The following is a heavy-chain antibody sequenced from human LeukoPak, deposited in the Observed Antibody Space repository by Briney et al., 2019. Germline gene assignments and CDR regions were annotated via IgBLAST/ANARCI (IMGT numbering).Heavy chain of an antibody. CDR2: IYYSGST. J-gene: IGHJ3*02. Sequence: SETLSLTCTVSDGSISSSSYYWGWIRQPPGEGLEWIGSIYYSGSTYYNPSLKSRVTISVDTSKNQFSLKLSSVTAADTAVYYCASEGLSYYDSIRIWGQGTMVTVSS. CDR1: DGSISSSSYY. CDR3: ASEGLSYYDSIRI. V-gene: IGHV4-39*07. D-gene: IGHD3-22*01.